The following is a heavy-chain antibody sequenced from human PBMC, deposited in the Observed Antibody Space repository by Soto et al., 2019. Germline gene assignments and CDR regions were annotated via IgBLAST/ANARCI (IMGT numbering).Heavy chain of an antibody. J-gene: IGHJ5*02. D-gene: IGHD3-16*02. CDR3: VREVIAVLRAIGLFDP. Sequence: PGRSLRLSCAVSGATFRDHWMHWVRQVPGKGLLWVSRIGPVGPSTNYADSVKGRFTISRSNPANTPYLRMNSLRAEAPGVISCVREVIAVLRAIGLFDPWGQGTLVTVSS. CDR1: GATFRDHW. V-gene: IGHV3-74*01. CDR2: IGPVGPST.